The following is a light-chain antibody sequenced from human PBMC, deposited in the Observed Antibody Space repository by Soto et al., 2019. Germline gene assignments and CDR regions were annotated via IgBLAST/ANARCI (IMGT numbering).Light chain of an antibody. V-gene: IGKV4-1*01. CDR1: QSVLYSSNNKNY. J-gene: IGKJ1*01. Sequence: DIVMTQSPDSLAVSLGERATINCKCSQSVLYSSNNKNYLAWYQQKPGQPPKLLIYWASTRESGVPDRFSGSGSGTDFNLTISSLQTEDVAVYYCQQYYSTTETFGQGTKVDIK. CDR2: WAS. CDR3: QQYYSTTET.